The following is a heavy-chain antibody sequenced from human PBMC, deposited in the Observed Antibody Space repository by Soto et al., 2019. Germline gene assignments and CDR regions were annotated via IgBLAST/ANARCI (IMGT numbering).Heavy chain of an antibody. D-gene: IGHD3-22*01. CDR2: IGTAGDT. CDR1: GFTFSSYD. CDR3: ARAGRYYYDSSGYYYAGTDYYYGMDV. Sequence: EVQLEESGGGLVQPGGSLRLSCAASGFTFSSYDMHWVRQAKGKGLEWVSAIGTAGDTYYPGSVKGRFTISRENAKNSLYLQMNSLRAEDTAVYYCARAGRYYYDSSGYYYAGTDYYYGMDVWGQGTTVTVSS. V-gene: IGHV3-13*01. J-gene: IGHJ6*02.